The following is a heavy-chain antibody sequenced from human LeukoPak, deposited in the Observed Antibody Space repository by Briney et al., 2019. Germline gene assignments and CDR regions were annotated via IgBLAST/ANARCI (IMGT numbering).Heavy chain of an antibody. CDR1: GYTFTGYY. CDR2: INPNSGGT. V-gene: IGHV1-2*02. D-gene: IGHD3-10*01. J-gene: IGHJ4*02. CDR3: TRHLRGSGTYPVDY. Sequence: ASVKVSCKASGYTFTGYYIHWVRQAPGQGLEWMGWINPNSGGTSYAQRFQGRVTMTRDTSINTAYLQWNTLRASDTAIYYCTRHLRGSGTYPVDYWGQGTLVTVSS.